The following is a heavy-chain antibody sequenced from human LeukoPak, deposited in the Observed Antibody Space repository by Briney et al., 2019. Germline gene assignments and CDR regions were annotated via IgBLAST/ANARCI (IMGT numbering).Heavy chain of an antibody. J-gene: IGHJ4*02. Sequence: PGGSLRLSCAASGFTVSSNYMSWVRQAPGKGLEWFSVIYSGGSTYYADSVKGRFTISRDNSKNTLYLQMNSLRAEDTAVYYCATSTYYYDSSGYYYFDYWGQGTLVTVSS. D-gene: IGHD3-22*01. CDR1: GFTVSSNY. V-gene: IGHV3-53*01. CDR3: ATSTYYYDSSGYYYFDY. CDR2: IYSGGST.